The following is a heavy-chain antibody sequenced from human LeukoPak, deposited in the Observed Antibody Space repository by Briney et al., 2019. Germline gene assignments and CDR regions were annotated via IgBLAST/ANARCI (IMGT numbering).Heavy chain of an antibody. D-gene: IGHD2-2*01. CDR1: RGSINSGAYS. CDR3: ARLHRRYCSSTSCYARDY. Sequence: SQTLSLTCAVSRGSINSGAYSWSWVRQPQGKGLEWIGYIYHSGSTSYNPSLKSRVTISVDTSKNQFSLKLSSVTAADTAVYYCARLHRRYCSSTSCYARDYWGQGTLVTVSS. J-gene: IGHJ4*02. CDR2: IYHSGST. V-gene: IGHV4-30-2*01.